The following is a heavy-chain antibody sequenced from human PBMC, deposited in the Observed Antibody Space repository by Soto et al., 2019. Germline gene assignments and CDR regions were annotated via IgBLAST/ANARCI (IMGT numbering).Heavy chain of an antibody. CDR1: GFTFDDYA. J-gene: IGHJ4*02. CDR3: AKDYRNIAVAGILDY. CDR2: ISWNSGSI. Sequence: PGGSLRLSCAASGFTFDDYAMHWVRQAPGKGLEWVSGISWNSGSIGYADSVKGRFTISRDNAKNSLYLQMNSLRAEDTALYYCAKDYRNIAVAGILDYWGQGTLVTVSS. V-gene: IGHV3-9*01. D-gene: IGHD6-19*01.